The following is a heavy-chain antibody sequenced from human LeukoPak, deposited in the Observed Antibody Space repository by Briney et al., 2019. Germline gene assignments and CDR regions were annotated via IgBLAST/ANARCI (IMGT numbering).Heavy chain of an antibody. CDR3: ARVEKIGYCSSTSCYYGGFDP. D-gene: IGHD2-2*01. V-gene: IGHV4-4*07. CDR2: IYTSGST. Sequence: SETLSLTCTVSGGSISSYYWSWIRQPAGKGLEWIGRIYTSGSTNYNPSLKSRVTMSVDTSKNQFSLKLSSVTAADTAVYYCARVEKIGYCSSTSCYYGGFDPWGQGTLVTVSS. J-gene: IGHJ5*02. CDR1: GGSISSYY.